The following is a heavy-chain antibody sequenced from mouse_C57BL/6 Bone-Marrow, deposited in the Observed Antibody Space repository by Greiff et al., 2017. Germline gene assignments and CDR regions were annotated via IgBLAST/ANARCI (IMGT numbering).Heavy chain of an antibody. CDR2: IDPEDGDP. J-gene: IGHJ2*01. D-gene: IGHD2-13*01. V-gene: IGHV14-2*01. CDR3: ARSAVS. CDR1: GFNIKDYY. Sequence: EVHLVESGAELVKPGASVKLSCTASGFNIKDYYMHWVKQRTEHGLEWIGRIDPEDGDPKSAPKFHGKATITADTSSNTASLQLSSLTTADTAVYYCARSAVSWGQGTTLTVSS.